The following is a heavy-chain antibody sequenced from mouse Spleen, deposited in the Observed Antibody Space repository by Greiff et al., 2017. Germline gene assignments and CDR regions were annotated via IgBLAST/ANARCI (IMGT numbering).Heavy chain of an antibody. CDR3: ARKNSSGFDY. D-gene: IGHD3-1*01. Sequence: VQLQQPGAELVMPGASVKLSCKASGYTFTSYWMPWVKQRPGQGLEWIGEIDPSDSYTNYNQKFKGKATLTVDKSSSTAYMQLSSLTSEDSAVYYCARKNSSGFDYWGQGTTLTVSS. J-gene: IGHJ2*01. V-gene: IGHV1-69*01. CDR2: IDPSDSYT. CDR1: GYTFTSYW.